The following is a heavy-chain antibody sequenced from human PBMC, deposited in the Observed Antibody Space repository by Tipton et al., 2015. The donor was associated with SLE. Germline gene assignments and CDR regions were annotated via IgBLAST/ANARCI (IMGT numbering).Heavy chain of an antibody. CDR3: ARDRHYRGNVWFDP. V-gene: IGHV4-61*01. Sequence: TLSLTCTISDGSISSSSYYWAWIRQPPGKGLEWIGFIYHSGTTNYNPSLKSRLTMSVDTSKNQFSLRLSSVTAADTAVYYCARDRHYRGNVWFDPWGQGTLVTVSS. CDR2: IYHSGTT. CDR1: DGSISSSSYY. J-gene: IGHJ5*02. D-gene: IGHD5-12*01.